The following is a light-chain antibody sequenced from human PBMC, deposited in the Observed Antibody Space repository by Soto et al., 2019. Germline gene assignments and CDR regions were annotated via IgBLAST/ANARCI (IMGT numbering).Light chain of an antibody. V-gene: IGKV1-5*01. Sequence: DIQMNQSPSTLSASVGDRVTITCRASQEMSSWLAWYQQKPGKPHNLLIHDASTLESGAPSRFSGSGSGTEFTLAISSLQPDDFATYYCQQYSTFPYTFGQGTKLESK. CDR1: QEMSSW. CDR3: QQYSTFPYT. J-gene: IGKJ2*01. CDR2: DAS.